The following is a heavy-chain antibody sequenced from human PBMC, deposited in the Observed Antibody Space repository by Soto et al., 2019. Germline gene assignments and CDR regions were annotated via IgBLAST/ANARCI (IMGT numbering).Heavy chain of an antibody. CDR2: IYYSGST. J-gene: IGHJ4*02. Sequence: EPLPLPWTPSGGCMSSYYGSWIRQPPGKGLEWIVYIYYSGSTNYNPSLKSRVTISVDTSKNQFSLKLNYVNAADTAVYYCASKLGYCSGGSCYVFDYWGRGTLVTVSS. CDR3: ASKLGYCSGGSCYVFDY. CDR1: GGCMSSYY. D-gene: IGHD2-15*01. V-gene: IGHV4-59*01.